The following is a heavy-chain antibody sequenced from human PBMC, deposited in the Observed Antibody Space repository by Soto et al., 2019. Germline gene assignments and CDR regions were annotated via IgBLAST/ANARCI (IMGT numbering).Heavy chain of an antibody. CDR3: ARDRDDYGSGNYYNRIDF. Sequence: QVQLVQSGAEVKKPGSSVKVSCKASGGIFSTYAISWLRQAPGHGLEWMGGIIPLFGTPNYAQRFQGRVTIPADESTSTAYMELSRLRSEDTAVYYCARDRDDYGSGNYYNRIDFWGQGTLVTVSS. CDR1: GGIFSTYA. D-gene: IGHD3-10*01. CDR2: IIPLFGTP. V-gene: IGHV1-69*01. J-gene: IGHJ4*02.